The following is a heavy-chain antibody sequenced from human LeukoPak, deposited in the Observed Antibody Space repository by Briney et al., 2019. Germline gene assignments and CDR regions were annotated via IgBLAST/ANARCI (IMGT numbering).Heavy chain of an antibody. CDR3: ARLVGYCSSISCYTPFDY. V-gene: IGHV5-51*01. CDR2: IYPGDSDT. J-gene: IGHJ4*02. Sequence: PGESLKISCKGSGYSFTSYWIGWVRQMPGKGLEWMGIIYPGDSDTRYSPSFQGQVTISADKSISTAYLQWSSLKASDTAMYYCARLVGYCSSISCYTPFDYWGQGTLVTVSS. CDR1: GYSFTSYW. D-gene: IGHD2-2*02.